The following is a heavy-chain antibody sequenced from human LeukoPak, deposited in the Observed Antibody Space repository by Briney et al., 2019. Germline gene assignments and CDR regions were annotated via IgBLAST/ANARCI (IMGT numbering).Heavy chain of an antibody. CDR3: ARVGGDFDCAGLECYFDY. J-gene: IGHJ4*02. CDR1: GGSISSYY. CDR2: IYYSGST. Sequence: KPSETLSLTCTVSGGSISSYYWSWIRQPPGKGLEWIGYIYYSGSTNYNPSLKSRVTISVDTSKNQFSLKLSSVTAADTAVYYCARVGGDFDCAGLECYFDYWGQGTLVTVSS. D-gene: IGHD3-9*01. V-gene: IGHV4-59*01.